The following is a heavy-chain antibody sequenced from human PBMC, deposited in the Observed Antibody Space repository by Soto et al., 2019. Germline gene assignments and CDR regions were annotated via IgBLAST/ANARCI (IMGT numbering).Heavy chain of an antibody. Sequence: SLIVSCASSGFPYDDYSMHLVLQAPGKGLEWVSGISWNSGSIGYADSVKGRFTISRDNAKNSLYLQMSSLRTEDTALYYCAKELFSYFDYYPMDVWGQATTVTVSS. J-gene: IGHJ6*02. CDR3: AKELFSYFDYYPMDV. CDR2: ISWNSGSI. CDR1: GFPYDDYS. V-gene: IGHV3-9*01.